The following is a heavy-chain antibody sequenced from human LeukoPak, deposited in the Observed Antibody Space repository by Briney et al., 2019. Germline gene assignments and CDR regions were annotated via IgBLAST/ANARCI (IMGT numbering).Heavy chain of an antibody. Sequence: SETLSLTCAVYGGSFSGYYWSWIRQPPGKGLEWIGYIYYSGSTNYNPSLKSRVTISVDTSKNQFSLKLSSVTAADTAVYYCARVAAAGGYNWFDPWGQGTLVTVSS. CDR2: IYYSGST. J-gene: IGHJ5*02. CDR1: GGSFSGYY. CDR3: ARVAAAGGYNWFDP. D-gene: IGHD6-13*01. V-gene: IGHV4-59*01.